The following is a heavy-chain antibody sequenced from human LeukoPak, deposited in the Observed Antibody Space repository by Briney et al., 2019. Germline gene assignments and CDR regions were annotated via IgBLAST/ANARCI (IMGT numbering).Heavy chain of an antibody. CDR3: ARQKYYDTSGYAIDY. Sequence: SETLSLTCIVSGGSISSSNYYWGWIRQPPGKGLEWIGSIYYSGTTYYNPSLKSRVTISVDTSKNQFSLNLSSVTAADTAVYYCARQKYYDTSGYAIDYWGQGTLVTVSS. J-gene: IGHJ4*02. CDR2: IYYSGTT. D-gene: IGHD3-22*01. CDR1: GGSISSSNYY. V-gene: IGHV4-39*01.